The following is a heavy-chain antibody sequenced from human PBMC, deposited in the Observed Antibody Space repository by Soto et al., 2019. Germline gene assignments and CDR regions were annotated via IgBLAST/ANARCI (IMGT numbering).Heavy chain of an antibody. CDR3: ARGSTSANYLDY. Sequence: QVQLQESGPGLVKPSQTLSLTCTVSGGSISSGGYYWSWIRQHPGKGLEWIGYIYYSGSTSYNPSTXSXXTISGDTSKNQFSLELSSVTAVDTAVYYCARGSTSANYLDYWGQGTLVTVSS. CDR1: GGSISSGGYY. CDR2: IYYSGST. D-gene: IGHD2-2*01. J-gene: IGHJ4*02. V-gene: IGHV4-31*03.